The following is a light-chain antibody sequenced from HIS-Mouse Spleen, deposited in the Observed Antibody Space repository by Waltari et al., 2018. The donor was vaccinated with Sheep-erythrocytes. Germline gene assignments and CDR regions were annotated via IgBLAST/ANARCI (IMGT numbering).Light chain of an antibody. CDR1: NIGSKN. CDR3: SSYAGSNNWV. V-gene: IGLV3-9*01. CDR2: RDS. J-gene: IGLJ3*02. Sequence: SYELTQPLSVSVALGQTARITCGGNNIGSKNVHWYQQKPGQAPVLVIYRDSNRPSGIPERCSGSNSGNTATLTISRAQAGDEADYYCSSYAGSNNWVFGGGTKLTVL.